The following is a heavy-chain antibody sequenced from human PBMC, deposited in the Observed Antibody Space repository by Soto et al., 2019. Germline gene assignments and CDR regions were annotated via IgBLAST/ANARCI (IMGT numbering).Heavy chain of an antibody. V-gene: IGHV4-28*01. J-gene: IGHJ4*02. CDR1: GYCLSSSTW. Sequence: PSQTLSLTCAVSGYCLSSSTWSGWIRQPPGKGLEWIGYIYYSGTTYYNPSLKSRVTMSVDTSKNQFSLKLTSVTAVDTAVYYCARREIQGPIDYWGQGTLVTVS. D-gene: IGHD1-26*01. CDR3: ARREIQGPIDY. CDR2: IYYSGTT.